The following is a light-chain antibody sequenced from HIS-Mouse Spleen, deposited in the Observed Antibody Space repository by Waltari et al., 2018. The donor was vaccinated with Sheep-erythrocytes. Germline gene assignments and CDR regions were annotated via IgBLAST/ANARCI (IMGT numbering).Light chain of an antibody. Sequence: QSALTQPASVSGSPGQSITISCTGTSSDVGCYNLFSWYQQHPGKAPKLMIYEGSKRPSGVSNCFSGSKSGNTASLTISGLQAEDEADYYCCSYAGSSTPWVFGGGTKLTVL. V-gene: IGLV2-23*01. CDR3: CSYAGSSTPWV. CDR2: EGS. J-gene: IGLJ3*02. CDR1: SSDVGCYNL.